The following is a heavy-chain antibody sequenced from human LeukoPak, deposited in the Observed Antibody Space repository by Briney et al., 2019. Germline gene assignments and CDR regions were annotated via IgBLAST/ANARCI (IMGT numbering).Heavy chain of an antibody. CDR2: TYYRSKWYN. CDR1: GDSVSSNSAA. Sequence: SQTLSLTCAISGDSVSSNSAAWNWIRQSPSRGLEWLGSTYYRSKWYNDYAVSVKSRITINPDTSKNQFSLQLNSVTPEDTAVYYCARGYCSSTSCSAHNWFDPWGQGTLVTVSS. D-gene: IGHD2-2*01. V-gene: IGHV6-1*01. J-gene: IGHJ5*02. CDR3: ARGYCSSTSCSAHNWFDP.